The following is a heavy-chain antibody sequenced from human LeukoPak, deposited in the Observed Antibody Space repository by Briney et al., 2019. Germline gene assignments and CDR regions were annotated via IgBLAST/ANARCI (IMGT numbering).Heavy chain of an antibody. D-gene: IGHD6-19*01. Sequence: PGGSLRLSCAASGFTFSSYGMHWVRQAPGKGLEWVAVISYDGSNKYYADSVKGRFTISRDNSKNTLYLQMNSLRAEDTAVYYCAKDIQQWLARVPDYYYYGMDVWGQGTTVTVSS. CDR3: AKDIQQWLARVPDYYYYGMDV. CDR1: GFTFSSYG. V-gene: IGHV3-30*18. J-gene: IGHJ6*02. CDR2: ISYDGSNK.